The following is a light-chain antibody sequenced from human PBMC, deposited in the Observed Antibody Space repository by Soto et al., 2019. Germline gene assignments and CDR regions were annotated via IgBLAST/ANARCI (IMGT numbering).Light chain of an antibody. CDR1: SSDVGGYDS. V-gene: IGLV2-8*01. Sequence: QSVLTQPPSASGAPGQSVTISCSGTSSDVGGYDSVSWYQHHPGKVPKLIIFDVDKWPSGVPDRFSGFKSGNTASLTVSGLRAEDDADYYCSSYAGSNTFVFGTGTKVTVL. CDR3: SSYAGSNTFV. J-gene: IGLJ1*01. CDR2: DVD.